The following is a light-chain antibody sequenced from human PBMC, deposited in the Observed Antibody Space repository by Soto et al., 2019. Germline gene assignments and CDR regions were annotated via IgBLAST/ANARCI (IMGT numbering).Light chain of an antibody. V-gene: IGKV1-17*01. Sequence: DIQMTQSPSSLSASVGDRVTITCRASQGIRSDLGWFQQKPGKAPKRLIYAASNLQNGVPSRFSGSCYGTEFPITISGLQPEDFATYYCLQHRAYPRTFGHGTKVEVK. CDR1: QGIRSD. J-gene: IGKJ1*01. CDR3: LQHRAYPRT. CDR2: AAS.